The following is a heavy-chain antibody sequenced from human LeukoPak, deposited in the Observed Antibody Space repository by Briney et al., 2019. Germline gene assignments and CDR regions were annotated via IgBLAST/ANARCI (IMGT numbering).Heavy chain of an antibody. CDR1: GGSFSGYY. CDR2: INPRGST. CDR3: ARRRLGYYFDY. D-gene: IGHD5-24*01. V-gene: IGHV4-34*01. Sequence: PSETLSLTCAVYGGSFSGYYWSWIRQPPGKGLEWIGEINPRGSTNYNPSLKSRVSLSADTSKNQFSLTLSSVTAADTAVYYCARRRLGYYFDYWGQGTLVTVSS. J-gene: IGHJ4*02.